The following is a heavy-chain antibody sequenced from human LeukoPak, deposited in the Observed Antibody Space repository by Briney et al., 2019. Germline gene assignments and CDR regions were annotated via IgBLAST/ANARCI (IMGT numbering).Heavy chain of an antibody. CDR2: ISAYNGNT. V-gene: IGHV1-18*01. J-gene: IGHJ3*02. CDR1: GYTFTSYG. D-gene: IGHD1-26*01. CDR3: ATRGSYGDAFDI. Sequence: ASVTVSCKASGYTFTSYGISWVRQAPGQGLEWMGWISAYNGNTNYAQKLQGRVAMTTDTSTSTAYMELRSLRSDDTAVYYCATRGSYGDAFDIWGQGTMVTVSS.